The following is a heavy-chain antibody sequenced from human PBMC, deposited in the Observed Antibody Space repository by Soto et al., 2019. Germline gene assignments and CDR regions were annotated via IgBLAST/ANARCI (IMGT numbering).Heavy chain of an antibody. V-gene: IGHV1-3*01. CDR3: ARDPGRLRFLGTVDY. J-gene: IGHJ4*02. Sequence: GASVKVSCKASGYTFTSYAMHWVRQAPGQRLEWMGWINAGNGNTKYSQKFQGRVTITRDTSASTAYMELSSLRSEDTAVYYCARDPGRLRFLGTVDYWGQGPLGTVSS. CDR1: GYTFTSYA. D-gene: IGHD3-3*01. CDR2: INAGNGNT.